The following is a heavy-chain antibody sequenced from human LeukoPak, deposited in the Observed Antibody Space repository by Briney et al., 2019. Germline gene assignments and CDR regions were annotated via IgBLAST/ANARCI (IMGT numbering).Heavy chain of an antibody. CDR1: GGSFSGYY. D-gene: IGHD3-3*01. J-gene: IGHJ4*02. CDR3: ARVLMADFWSGYYTSDYFDY. CDR2: FNHSGST. V-gene: IGHV4-34*01. Sequence: SDTLSLTCAVYGGSFSGYYWSWIRQPPGKGLEWIGEFNHSGSTNYNPSLKSRVTISVDTSKNQFSLKLSSVTAADTAVYYCARVLMADFWSGYYTSDYFDYWGQGTLVTVSS.